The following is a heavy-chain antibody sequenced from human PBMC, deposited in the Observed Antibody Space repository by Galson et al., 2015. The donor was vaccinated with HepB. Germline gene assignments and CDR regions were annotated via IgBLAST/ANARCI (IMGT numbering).Heavy chain of an antibody. CDR3: ARDPSGTYRAWYYFDY. CDR2: FNPNGGNT. V-gene: IGHV1-46*01. Sequence: SVKVSCKASGYIFTSYYIHWVRQAPGQGLEWMEIFNPNGGNTNYAQNFQGRVTMTRDTSTSTIYMELSSLRSEDTAVYFCARDPSGTYRAWYYFDYWGQGTLVTVSS. J-gene: IGHJ4*02. CDR1: GYIFTSYY. D-gene: IGHD1-26*01.